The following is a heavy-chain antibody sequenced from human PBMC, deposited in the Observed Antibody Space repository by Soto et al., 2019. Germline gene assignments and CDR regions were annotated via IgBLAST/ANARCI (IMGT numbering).Heavy chain of an antibody. V-gene: IGHV4-4*02. D-gene: IGHD3-3*01. J-gene: IGHJ4*02. CDR2: IYHSGRT. CDR3: ARFPGIYGVHTPYFDF. Sequence: ASETLSLTCAISGGSISSSNWWSWVRQPPGKGLEWIGEIYHSGRTLYSPSLRGRVTLSIDTSKNQFSLKMSSVTATDTAVYFCARFPGIYGVHTPYFDFWGQGIXVTVSS. CDR1: GGSISSSNW.